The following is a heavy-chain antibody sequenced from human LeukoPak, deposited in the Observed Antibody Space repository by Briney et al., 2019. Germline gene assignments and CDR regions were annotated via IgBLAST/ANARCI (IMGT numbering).Heavy chain of an antibody. D-gene: IGHD2-2*01. Sequence: SETLSLTCTVSGGSISSYYWNYIRQPPGKGLEWIGSIYHSGSTNYNPSLKSRVTISVDTSKNQFSLKLSSVTAADTAVYYCARARRNCSSTSCSVWFDPWGQGTLVTVSS. CDR1: GGSISSYY. CDR2: IYHSGST. CDR3: ARARRNCSSTSCSVWFDP. V-gene: IGHV4-59*12. J-gene: IGHJ5*02.